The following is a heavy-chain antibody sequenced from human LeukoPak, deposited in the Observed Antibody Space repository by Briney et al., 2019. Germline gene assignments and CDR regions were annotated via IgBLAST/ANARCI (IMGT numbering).Heavy chain of an antibody. CDR1: GFTFDDYA. CDR2: ISWNSGSI. D-gene: IGHD2-2*02. J-gene: IGHJ4*02. Sequence: GRSLRLSCAASGFTFDDYAMHWVRQAPGKGLEWVSGISWNSGSIGYADSVKGRFTISRDNAKNSLYLQMNSLRAEDTALYYCAKGLYRCSSTSCYTAFDYWGQGTLVTVSS. V-gene: IGHV3-9*01. CDR3: AKGLYRCSSTSCYTAFDY.